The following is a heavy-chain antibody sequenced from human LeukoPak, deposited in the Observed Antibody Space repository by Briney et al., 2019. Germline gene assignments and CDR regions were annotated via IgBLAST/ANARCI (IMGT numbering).Heavy chain of an antibody. D-gene: IGHD2-21*02. Sequence: GGSLRLSCAASGFTVSSIYMSWIRQAPGKGREGVSFIYTGGTTYYADSVKARFTISRDNSKTTVYLQMNSLRAGDTAVYYCARCRGDCPIDYWGQGTLVTVSS. CDR2: IYTGGTT. J-gene: IGHJ4*02. V-gene: IGHV3-53*01. CDR1: GFTVSSIY. CDR3: ARCRGDCPIDY.